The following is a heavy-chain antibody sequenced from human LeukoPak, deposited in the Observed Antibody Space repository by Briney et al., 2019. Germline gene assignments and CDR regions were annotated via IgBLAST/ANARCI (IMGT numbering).Heavy chain of an antibody. CDR2: IYTSGST. D-gene: IGHD1-1*01. CDR3: ARRLEWGWFDP. J-gene: IGHJ5*02. CDR1: GGSISSYY. V-gene: IGHV4-4*09. Sequence: SETPSLTCAVSGGSISSYYWSWIRQPPGKGLEWIGYIYTSGSTNYNPSLKSRVTISVDTCKNQFSLKLSCVTAADTAVYDCARRLEWGWFDPWGQGTLVTVSS.